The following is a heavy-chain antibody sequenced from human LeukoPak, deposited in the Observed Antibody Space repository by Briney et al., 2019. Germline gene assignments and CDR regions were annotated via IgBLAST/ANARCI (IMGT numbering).Heavy chain of an antibody. CDR3: ARSDHYDSNGYYDY. V-gene: IGHV3-30-3*01. CDR1: GFTFSNYA. Sequence: GRSLRLSCAVSGFTFSNYAMHWVRQAPGKGLEWVAVISYDGTIEDYADSVKGRSTISRDNSKNTLYLQVLSLRAEDTAVYYCARSDHYDSNGYYDYWGQGTLVTVSS. D-gene: IGHD3-22*01. CDR2: ISYDGTIE. J-gene: IGHJ4*02.